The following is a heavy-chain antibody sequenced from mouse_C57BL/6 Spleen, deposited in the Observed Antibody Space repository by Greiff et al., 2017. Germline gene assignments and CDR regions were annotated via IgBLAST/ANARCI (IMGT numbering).Heavy chain of an antibody. Sequence: VKLQESGAELVKPGASVKISCKASGYAFSSYWMNWVKQRPGKGLEWIGQIYPGDGDTNYNGKFKGKATLTADKSSSTAYMQLSSLTSEDSAVYFCASFIPDHYYAMDYWGQGTSVTVSS. CDR1: GYAFSSYW. CDR3: ASFIPDHYYAMDY. V-gene: IGHV1-80*01. D-gene: IGHD1-1*01. J-gene: IGHJ4*01. CDR2: IYPGDGDT.